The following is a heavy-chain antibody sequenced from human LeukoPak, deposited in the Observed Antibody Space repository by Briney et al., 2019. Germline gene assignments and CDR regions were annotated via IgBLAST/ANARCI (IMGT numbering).Heavy chain of an antibody. CDR3: AKEGLAREIRQYYYMDV. Sequence: PGGSLRLSCAASGFSFSNYAMNWVRQAPGKGLEWVSAINNNGGTTYYADSVKGRFAISRDNSKNTVYLQMNSLRAEDTAVYYCAKEGLAREIRQYYYMDVWGTGTTVTISS. CDR1: GFSFSNYA. CDR2: INNNGGTT. V-gene: IGHV3-23*01. D-gene: IGHD3-16*01. J-gene: IGHJ6*03.